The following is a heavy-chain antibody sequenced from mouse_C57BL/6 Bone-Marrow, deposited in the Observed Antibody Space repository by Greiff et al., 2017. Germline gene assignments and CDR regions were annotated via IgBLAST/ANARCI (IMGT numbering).Heavy chain of an antibody. Sequence: QVQLQQPGAELVKPGASVKMSCKASGYTFTSYWITWVKQRPGQGLEWIGDIYPGSGSTNYNEKFKSKATLTVDTSSSTAYMQLSSLTSEDSAVYYCARVMTTVPSVDYWGQGTTLTVSS. CDR1: GYTFTSYW. D-gene: IGHD1-1*01. CDR3: ARVMTTVPSVDY. J-gene: IGHJ2*01. V-gene: IGHV1-55*01. CDR2: IYPGSGST.